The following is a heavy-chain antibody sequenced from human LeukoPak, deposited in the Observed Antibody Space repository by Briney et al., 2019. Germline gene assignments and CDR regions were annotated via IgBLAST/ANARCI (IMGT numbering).Heavy chain of an antibody. Sequence: PSETLSLTCTVSGGSISSGGYYWSWIRQHPGKGLEWIGYIYYSGSTYYNPSLKSRVTISIDTSKNQFSLKLSSVTAADTAVYYCASVYYDSSGYYIPEYWGQGTLVTVSS. CDR3: ASVYYDSSGYYIPEY. CDR1: GGSISSGGYY. J-gene: IGHJ4*02. V-gene: IGHV4-31*03. CDR2: IYYSGST. D-gene: IGHD3-22*01.